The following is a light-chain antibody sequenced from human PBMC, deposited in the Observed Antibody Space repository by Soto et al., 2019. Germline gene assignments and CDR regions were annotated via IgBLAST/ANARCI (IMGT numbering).Light chain of an antibody. CDR1: QSVSSY. V-gene: IGKV3-11*01. CDR2: DAS. Sequence: PGERVTLSCGASQSVSSYLAWYQQKPGQAPRLLIYDASNRATGIPGRFSGSGSGTDFTLTISGLEPEDFAVYYCQQRSNWPLYTFGQGTKLEIK. J-gene: IGKJ2*01. CDR3: QQRSNWPLYT.